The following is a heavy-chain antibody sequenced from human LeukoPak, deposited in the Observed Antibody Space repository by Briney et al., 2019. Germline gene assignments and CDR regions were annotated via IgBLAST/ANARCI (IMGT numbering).Heavy chain of an antibody. CDR2: ISGSGGST. CDR1: GLTFSSYG. Sequence: GGSLRLACAASGLTFSSYGMRWVRQAPGKGLEWVSGISGSGGSTYYADSVKGRFTISRDNSKNTLYLQMNSLRAEDTAVYYCAKGPPTDIVVVPAPSDYWGQGTLVTVSS. CDR3: AKGPPTDIVVVPAPSDY. D-gene: IGHD2-2*01. J-gene: IGHJ4*02. V-gene: IGHV3-23*01.